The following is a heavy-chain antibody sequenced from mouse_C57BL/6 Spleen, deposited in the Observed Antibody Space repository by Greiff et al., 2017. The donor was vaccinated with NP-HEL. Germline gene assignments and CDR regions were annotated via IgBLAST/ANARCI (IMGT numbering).Heavy chain of an antibody. V-gene: IGHV5-4*01. CDR3: ARVYDYYAMDY. CDR2: ISDGGSYT. Sequence: EVQLVESGGGLVKPGGSLKLSCAASGFTFSSYAMSWVRQTPEKRLEWVATISDGGSYTYYPDNVKGRFTISRDNAENNLYLQMSHLKSEDTAMYYCARVYDYYAMDYWGQGTSVTVSS. CDR1: GFTFSSYA. D-gene: IGHD1-3*01. J-gene: IGHJ4*01.